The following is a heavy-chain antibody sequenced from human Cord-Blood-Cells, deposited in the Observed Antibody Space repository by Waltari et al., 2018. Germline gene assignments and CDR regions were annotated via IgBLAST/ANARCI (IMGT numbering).Heavy chain of an antibody. CDR2: INHSGSP. D-gene: IGHD5-12*01. V-gene: IGHV4-34*01. CDR1: GGSFSGYY. J-gene: IGHJ4*02. CDR3: ARISVDIVATNDY. Sequence: QVQLQQWGAGLLKPSETLSLTCAVYGGSFSGYYWSWIRQPPGKGLEWIGEINHSGSPNYNPSLKSRVTISVDTSKNQFSLKLSSVTAADTAVYYCARISVDIVATNDYWGQGTLVTVSS.